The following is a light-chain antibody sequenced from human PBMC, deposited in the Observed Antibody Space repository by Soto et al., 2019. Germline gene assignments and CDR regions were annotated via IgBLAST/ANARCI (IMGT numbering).Light chain of an antibody. J-gene: IGKJ1*01. CDR2: GAS. CDR1: QTISSSN. CDR3: QQYGSSPRT. V-gene: IGKV3-20*01. Sequence: EIVLTQSPGSLSLSPGERATLSCRASQTISSSNLAWYQQKPCQAPKVLIYGASSRATGFPDRFSGSGSGTDFTLTTSRLETQEFGVYSCQQYGSSPRTFGQRTKVQIK.